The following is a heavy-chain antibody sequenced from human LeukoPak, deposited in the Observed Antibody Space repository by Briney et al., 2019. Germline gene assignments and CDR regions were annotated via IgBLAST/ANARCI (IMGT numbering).Heavy chain of an antibody. CDR3: ARGFSVDTVMVRGYRDFYGLDV. J-gene: IGHJ6*02. CDR2: IIPIFGTA. V-gene: IGHV1-69*13. CDR1: VDTFSSFA. D-gene: IGHD5-18*01. Sequence: ASVKVSCKASVDTFSSFAISWVRQAPGQGLEWMGGIIPIFGTANYAQKFQGRVTITADESTSTAYMEVSSLRSEDTAVYCCARGFSVDTVMVRGYRDFYGLDVWGQGTTVTVS.